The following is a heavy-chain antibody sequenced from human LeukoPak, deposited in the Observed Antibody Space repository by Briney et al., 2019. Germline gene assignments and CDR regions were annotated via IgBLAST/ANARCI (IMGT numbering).Heavy chain of an antibody. CDR3: ARAYSSSWYVTTPIDY. Sequence: SVKVSCQASGGTFSSYAISWVRQAPGQGLEWMGGIIPIFGTANYAQKFQGSATITADESTSTAYMELSSLRSEDTAVYYCARAYSSSWYVTTPIDYWGQGTLVTVSS. V-gene: IGHV1-69*01. D-gene: IGHD6-13*01. CDR2: IIPIFGTA. CDR1: GGTFSSYA. J-gene: IGHJ4*02.